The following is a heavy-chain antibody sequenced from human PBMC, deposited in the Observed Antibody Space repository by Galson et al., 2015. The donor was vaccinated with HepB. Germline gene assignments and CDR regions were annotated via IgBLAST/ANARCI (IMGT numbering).Heavy chain of an antibody. CDR1: GYTFTMYA. J-gene: IGHJ4*02. CDR2: VNGGNGNT. CDR3: AREGGTGGYSYGIYYFDY. Sequence: SVKVSCKASGYTFTMYAIHWVRQAPGQRLEWMGWVNGGNGNTKFSQRFQGRVTLTRDTSATTAYMELSSLRSEDTAVYYCAREGGTGGYSYGIYYFDYWGQGTLVTVSS. V-gene: IGHV1-3*01. D-gene: IGHD5-18*01.